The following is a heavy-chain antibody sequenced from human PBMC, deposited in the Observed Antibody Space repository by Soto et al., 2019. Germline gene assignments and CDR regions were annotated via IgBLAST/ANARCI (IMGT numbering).Heavy chain of an antibody. D-gene: IGHD1-26*01. CDR2: IYYSGST. CDR3: ASYIDPKELAGARPYYYYGMDV. J-gene: IGHJ6*02. CDR1: GGSISSSSYY. V-gene: IGHV4-39*01. Sequence: SETLSLTCTVSGGSISSSSYYWGWIRQPPGKGLEWIGSIYYSGSTYYNPSLKSRVTISVDTSKNQFSLKLSSVTAADTAVYYCASYIDPKELAGARPYYYYGMDVWAQGNAVTVSS.